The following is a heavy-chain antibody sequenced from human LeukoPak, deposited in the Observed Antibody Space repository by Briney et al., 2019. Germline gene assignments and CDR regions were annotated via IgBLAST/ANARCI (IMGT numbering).Heavy chain of an antibody. V-gene: IGHV1-2*02. D-gene: IGHD1-26*01. CDR1: GYKFIHYY. J-gene: IGHJ4*02. Sequence: ASVKVSCKPSGYKFIHYYIHWVRPAPGQGLEWVGRIDPVNGGTHYAQKFQVRVTMTRDTSISTVYMEMSGLKSDDTALYHCARAARPYTTGRFHYWGQGTLVTVSS. CDR2: IDPVNGGT. CDR3: ARAARPYTTGRFHY.